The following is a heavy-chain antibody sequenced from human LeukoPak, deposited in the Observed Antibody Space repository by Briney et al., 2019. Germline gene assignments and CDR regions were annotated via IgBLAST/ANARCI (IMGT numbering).Heavy chain of an antibody. CDR1: GYSISSGYY. V-gene: IGHV4-61*01. J-gene: IGHJ5*02. CDR3: AGAVAGEEGYNWFDP. CDR2: IYYSGST. Sequence: SETLSLTCSVSGYSISSGYYWGWIRQPPGKGLEWIGYIYYSGSTNYNPSLKSRVTISVDTSKNQFSLKLSSVTAADTAVYYCAGAVAGEEGYNWFDPWGQGTLVTVSS. D-gene: IGHD6-19*01.